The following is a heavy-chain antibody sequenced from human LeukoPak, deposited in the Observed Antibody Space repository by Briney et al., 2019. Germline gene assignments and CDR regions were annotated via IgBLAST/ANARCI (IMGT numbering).Heavy chain of an antibody. CDR2: INLNSGGT. Sequence: ASVTPACKPSGYTFTGYYMHWMRQAPGQGLEWMGWINLNSGGTNYAQKFQGRVTMTRDTSISTAYMELSRLRSDDTAVYYCASWAGGNAPGASFVYWGRDPRHTLSS. J-gene: IGHJ4*02. D-gene: IGHD7-27*01. CDR1: GYTFTGYY. CDR3: ASWAGGNAPGASFVY. V-gene: IGHV1-2*02.